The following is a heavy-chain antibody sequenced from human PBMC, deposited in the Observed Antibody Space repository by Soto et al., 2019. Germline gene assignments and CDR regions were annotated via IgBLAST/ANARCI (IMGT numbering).Heavy chain of an antibody. CDR3: ARLGRRSTVTTNAFDI. Sequence: QLQLQESGPGLVKPSETLSLTCTVSGGSISSSSYYWGWIRQPPGKGLEWIVSIYYSGSTYYNPSLKSRVTISVDTSKNHFSLKVTSVTAADTAVYYCARLGRRSTVTTNAFDIWGQGTMVTVSS. D-gene: IGHD4-17*01. CDR2: IYYSGST. CDR1: GGSISSSSYY. V-gene: IGHV4-39*02. J-gene: IGHJ3*02.